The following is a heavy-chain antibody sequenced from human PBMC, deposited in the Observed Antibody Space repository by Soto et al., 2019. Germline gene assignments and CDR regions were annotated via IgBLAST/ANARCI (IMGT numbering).Heavy chain of an antibody. CDR1: GFSLSTGGMC. J-gene: IGHJ4*02. Sequence: SGPTLVNPTQTLTLACAFCGFSLSTGGMCVSWIRQPPGKALEWLALIDWDDAKYYSTSLKSRLTISKDTSKNQLALTMTNMGPADTATYYCARTLVGATHISHSYFDCWGQGTLVTVSS. CDR3: ARTLVGATHISHSYFDC. CDR2: IDWDDAK. V-gene: IGHV2-70*01. D-gene: IGHD1-26*01.